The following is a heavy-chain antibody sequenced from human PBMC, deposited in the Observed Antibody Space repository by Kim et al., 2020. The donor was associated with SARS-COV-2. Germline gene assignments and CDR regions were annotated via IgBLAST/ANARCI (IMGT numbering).Heavy chain of an antibody. CDR1: GFTFSRYS. CDR3: ARYGGGDERGYNGGVVDY. Sequence: GGSLRLSCAASGFTFSRYSMNWVRQAPGKGLEWVSYISSSGSTIFYADSVKGRFTISRDNTKNSLYLQMDSLRAEDTAVYYCARYGGGDERGYNGGVVDYWGQGTLVTVSS. V-gene: IGHV3-48*04. CDR2: ISSSGSTI. D-gene: IGHD3-10*01. J-gene: IGHJ4*02.